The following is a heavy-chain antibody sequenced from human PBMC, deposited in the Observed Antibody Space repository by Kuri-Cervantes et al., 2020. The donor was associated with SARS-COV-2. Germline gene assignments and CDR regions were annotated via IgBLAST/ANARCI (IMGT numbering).Heavy chain of an antibody. V-gene: IGHV1-24*01. CDR3: ATVIPTSGSRRDYYYYGMDV. D-gene: IGHD3-10*01. CDR1: GYTLTELS. CDR2: FDPEDGET. Sequence: ASVKVSCKVSGYTLTELSMHWVRQAPGKGLEWMGGFDPEDGETIYAQKFQGRVTRTEDTSTDTAYMELSSLRSEDTAVYYCATVIPTSGSRRDYYYYGMDVWGQATTAIVSS. J-gene: IGHJ6*02.